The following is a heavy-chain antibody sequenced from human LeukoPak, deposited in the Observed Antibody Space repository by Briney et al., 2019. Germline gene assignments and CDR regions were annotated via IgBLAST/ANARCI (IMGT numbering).Heavy chain of an antibody. Sequence: PSETLSLTCTVSGGSISGGSYYWSWIRQPAGKGLEWIGYIYYSGSTNYNPSLKSRVTISVDTSKNQFSLKLSSVTAADTAVYYCARERNLAIAVAGTIFDYWGQGTLVTVSS. CDR3: ARERNLAIAVAGTIFDY. V-gene: IGHV4-61*10. CDR1: GGSISGGSYY. D-gene: IGHD6-19*01. CDR2: IYYSGST. J-gene: IGHJ4*02.